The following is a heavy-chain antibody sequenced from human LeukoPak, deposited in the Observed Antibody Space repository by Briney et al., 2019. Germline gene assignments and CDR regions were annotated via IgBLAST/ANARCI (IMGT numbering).Heavy chain of an antibody. CDR2: IYYSGST. D-gene: IGHD4-23*01. Sequence: SETLSLTCTVSGGSISSYYWSWIRQPPGKGLEWIGYIYYSGSTNYNPSLKSRVTISVDTSKNQFSLKLSSVTAADTAVYYCARDIVGQMDYGGNIVWNAFDIWGQGTMVTVSS. J-gene: IGHJ3*02. CDR3: ARDIVGQMDYGGNIVWNAFDI. CDR1: GGSISSYY. V-gene: IGHV4-59*01.